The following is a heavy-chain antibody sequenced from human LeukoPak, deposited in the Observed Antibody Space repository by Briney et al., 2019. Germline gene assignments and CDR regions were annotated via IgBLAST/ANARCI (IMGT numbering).Heavy chain of an antibody. CDR3: ARSGGLDV. D-gene: IGHD3-10*01. V-gene: IGHV3-48*03. J-gene: IGHJ6*02. CDR1: GFTFSSYE. CDR2: ISSSDSSI. Sequence: GGSLRLSCATSGFTFSSYEMHWVRQAPGKGLEWVSYISSSDSSIFYADSVKGRFTVSRDNANNSLYLQMNSLRAEDTAVYYCARSGGLDVWGQGTTVTVSS.